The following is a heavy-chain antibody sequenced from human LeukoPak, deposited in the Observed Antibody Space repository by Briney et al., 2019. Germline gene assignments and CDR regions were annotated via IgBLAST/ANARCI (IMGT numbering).Heavy chain of an antibody. D-gene: IGHD3-10*01. J-gene: IGHJ3*02. CDR1: GFTFSSYS. CDR2: ISSSSSYI. V-gene: IGHV3-21*01. Sequence: GGSLRLSCAASGFTFSSYSMNWVRQAPGKGLEGVSSISSSSSYIYYADSVKGRFTISRDNAKNSLYLQMNSLRAEDTAVYYCARDLEFAFDIWGQGTMVTVSS. CDR3: ARDLEFAFDI.